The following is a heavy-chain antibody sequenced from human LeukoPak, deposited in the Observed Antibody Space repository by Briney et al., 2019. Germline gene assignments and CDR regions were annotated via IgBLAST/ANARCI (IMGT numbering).Heavy chain of an antibody. CDR1: GGSISSYY. J-gene: IGHJ4*02. Sequence: SKTLSLTCTVSGGSISSYYWSWIRQPPGKGLEWIGYIYTSGSTNYNPSLKSRVTISVDTSKNQFSLKLSSVTAADTAVYYCARLPSPLYEGSFDYWGQGTLVTVSS. CDR2: IYTSGST. D-gene: IGHD5/OR15-5a*01. CDR3: ARLPSPLYEGSFDY. V-gene: IGHV4-4*09.